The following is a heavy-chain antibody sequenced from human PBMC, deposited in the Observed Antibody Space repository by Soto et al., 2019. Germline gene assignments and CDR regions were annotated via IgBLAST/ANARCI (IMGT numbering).Heavy chain of an antibody. CDR1: GGSISSSSYY. Sequence: QLQLQESGPGLVKPSETLSLTCTVSGGSISSSSYYWGWIRQPPGKGLEWIGSIYSSGSTYYNPSLKSRGTISVDTSKNQFSLKLSSVTAADTAVYYCARGGGLSQQPTPDHWGQGTLVTVSS. J-gene: IGHJ4*02. D-gene: IGHD3-16*01. CDR2: IYSSGST. V-gene: IGHV4-39*01. CDR3: ARGGGLSQQPTPDH.